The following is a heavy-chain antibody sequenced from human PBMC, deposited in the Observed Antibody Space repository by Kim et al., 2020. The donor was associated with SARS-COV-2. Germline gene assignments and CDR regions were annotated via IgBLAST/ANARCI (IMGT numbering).Heavy chain of an antibody. CDR1: GGSTSGYY. Sequence: SETLSLTCTVSGGSTSGYYWSWIWQPPGEGLEWIGYIYYSGSTNYNPSLKSRVTISIDTSKNQFSLKVRSVTAADTAVYYCARGHRAGAGHLDSWGQGALGTVSS. CDR2: IYYSGST. CDR3: ARGHRAGAGHLDS. V-gene: IGHV4-59*01. J-gene: IGHJ4*02. D-gene: IGHD6-13*01.